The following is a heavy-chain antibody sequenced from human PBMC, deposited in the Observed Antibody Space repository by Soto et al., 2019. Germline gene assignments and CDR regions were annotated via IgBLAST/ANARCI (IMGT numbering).Heavy chain of an antibody. V-gene: IGHV3-7*01. J-gene: IGHJ4*02. CDR3: ERDPGVSSSGY. CDR1: GFTFSSYW. D-gene: IGHD1-1*01. Sequence: GGSLRLSCAASGFTFSSYWMSWVRQAPGKGLEWVANIKQDGSEKYYVDSVKGRFTISRDNAKNSLYLQMNSLRAEDTAVYYCERDPGVSSSGYWGQGTLVTVSS. CDR2: IKQDGSEK.